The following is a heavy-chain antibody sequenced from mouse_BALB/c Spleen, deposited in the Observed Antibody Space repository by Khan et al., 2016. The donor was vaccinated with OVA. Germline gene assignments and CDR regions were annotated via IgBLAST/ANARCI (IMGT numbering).Heavy chain of an antibody. V-gene: IGHV14-1*02. Sequence: VQLKQSGAELVRPGALVNLSCKASGFNIKDYYMHWVKQRPDQGLEWIGWIDPENGNTIYDPKFQGKASITSDTSSHTAYLQLSSLTSDDTAVYYSARDGCSRWLAYWGKGTMVTVSA. CDR2: IDPENGNT. CDR1: GFNIKDYY. CDR3: ARDGCSRWLAY. J-gene: IGHJ3*01. D-gene: IGHD2-3*01.